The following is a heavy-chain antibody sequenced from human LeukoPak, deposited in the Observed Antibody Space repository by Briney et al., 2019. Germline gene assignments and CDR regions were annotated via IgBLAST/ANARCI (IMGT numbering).Heavy chain of an antibody. J-gene: IGHJ4*02. V-gene: IGHV1-18*01. CDR3: ARGYCSSATCRHFDY. Sequence: GASEKVPCKASGYAFTNYAISWVRQAPGQGLEWMGWISVYNGNTNYAQKLQGRVTMTADTSTTTAYMELRSLRSDDTAVYYCARGYCSSATCRHFDYWGQGALVTVSS. CDR2: ISVYNGNT. D-gene: IGHD2-2*01. CDR1: GYAFTNYA.